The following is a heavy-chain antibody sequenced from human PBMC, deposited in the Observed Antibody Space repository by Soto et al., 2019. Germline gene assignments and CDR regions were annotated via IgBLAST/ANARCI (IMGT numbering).Heavy chain of an antibody. J-gene: IGHJ4*02. CDR2: ISAYNGNT. D-gene: IGHD3-16*02. Sequence: ASVKVSCKASGYTFTSYGISWVRQAPGQGLEWMGWISAYNGNTNYAQKLQGRVTMTTDTSTSTAYMELRSLRSDDTAVYYCAGVHLGELSFDYWGQGTLVTVSS. CDR3: AGVHLGELSFDY. V-gene: IGHV1-18*01. CDR1: GYTFTSYG.